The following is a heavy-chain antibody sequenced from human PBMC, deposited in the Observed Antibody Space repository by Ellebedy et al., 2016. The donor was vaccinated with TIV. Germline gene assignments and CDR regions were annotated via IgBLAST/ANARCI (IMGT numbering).Heavy chain of an antibody. CDR2: INPDGSFT. J-gene: IGHJ4*02. D-gene: IGHD6-19*01. CDR3: ARKGVAGTWGY. V-gene: IGHV3-74*01. Sequence: GGSLRLSXVASGFTFSIYWMYWVRQAPGKGLVWVSRINPDGSFTSYADSVKGRFTISRDNAKNTLYLQMNSLGAEDTAVYYCARKGVAGTWGYWGQGTLVTVSS. CDR1: GFTFSIYW.